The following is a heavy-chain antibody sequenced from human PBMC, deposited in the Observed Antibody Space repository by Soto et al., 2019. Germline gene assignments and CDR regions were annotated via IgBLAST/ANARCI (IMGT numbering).Heavy chain of an antibody. J-gene: IGHJ4*02. CDR1: GGTFSSYA. CDR3: ARGSGNDILTGYYKCTYFDY. V-gene: IGHV1-69*13. D-gene: IGHD3-9*01. Sequence: SVKVSCKASGGTFSSYAISWVRQAPGQGLEWMGGIIPIFGTANYAQKFQGRVTITADESTSTAYMELSSLRSEDTAVYYCARGSGNDILTGYYKCTYFDYWGQGTLVTVSS. CDR2: IIPIFGTA.